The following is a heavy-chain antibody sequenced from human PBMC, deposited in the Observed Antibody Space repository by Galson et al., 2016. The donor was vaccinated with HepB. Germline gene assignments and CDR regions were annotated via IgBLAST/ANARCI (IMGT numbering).Heavy chain of an antibody. Sequence: SLRLSCAASGFTFSNYAMSWVRQAPGKGLEWVSGISDSGGSTYFADSVMGRFTISRDNSKNALYLQMNSLRAEDTAVYYCARATHTITYYYDSSGYKVDAFDIWGQGTMVTVSS. CDR1: GFTFSNYA. CDR3: ARATHTITYYYDSSGYKVDAFDI. J-gene: IGHJ3*02. V-gene: IGHV3-23*01. CDR2: ISDSGGST. D-gene: IGHD3-22*01.